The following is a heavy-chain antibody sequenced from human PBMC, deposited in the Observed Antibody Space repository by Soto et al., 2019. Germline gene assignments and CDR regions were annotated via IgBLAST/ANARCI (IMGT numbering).Heavy chain of an antibody. CDR1: GFTFSNYA. CDR3: AKTAAARGAYYFDY. J-gene: IGHJ4*02. D-gene: IGHD2-2*01. V-gene: IGHV3-23*01. CDR2: ISGSGSTT. Sequence: EVQLLDSGGGLVQPGGSLRLSCAASGFTFSNYAMSWVRQAPGKGLEWVSSISGSGSTTYYTDSVKGRFTISRDNSKSTLSLQMDSLRAEDTAIYYCAKTAAARGAYYFDYWGQGTLLTVSS.